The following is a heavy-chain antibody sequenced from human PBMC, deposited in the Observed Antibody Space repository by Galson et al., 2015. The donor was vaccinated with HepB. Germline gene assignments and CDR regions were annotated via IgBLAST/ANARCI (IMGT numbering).Heavy chain of an antibody. CDR2: INPSGGST. V-gene: IGHV1-46*01. CDR3: ARGGYYDSSGPGYYGMDV. J-gene: IGHJ6*02. CDR1: GSTFTSYY. D-gene: IGHD3-22*01. Sequence: SVTVSCKASGSTFTSYYMHWVRQAPGQGLEWMGIINPSGGSTSYAQKFQGRVTMTRDTSTSTVYMELSSLRSEDTAVYYCARGGYYDSSGPGYYGMDVWGQGTTVTVSS.